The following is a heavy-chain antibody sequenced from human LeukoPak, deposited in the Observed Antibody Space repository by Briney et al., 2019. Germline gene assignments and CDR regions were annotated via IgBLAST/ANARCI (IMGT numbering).Heavy chain of an antibody. Sequence: SETLSLTCAVYGGSFGGYYWSWIRQPPGKGLEWIGEINHSGSTNYNPSLKSRVTISVDTSKNQLSLKLSSVTAADTAVYYCARAYNSARYFDYWGQGTLVTVSS. J-gene: IGHJ4*02. V-gene: IGHV4-34*01. CDR1: GGSFGGYY. CDR2: INHSGST. CDR3: ARAYNSARYFDY. D-gene: IGHD6-25*01.